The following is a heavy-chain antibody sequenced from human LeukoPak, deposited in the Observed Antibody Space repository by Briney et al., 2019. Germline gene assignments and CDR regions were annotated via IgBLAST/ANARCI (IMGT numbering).Heavy chain of an antibody. CDR3: ARAARAAADAFDI. CDR1: GFTFSSYS. D-gene: IGHD6-13*01. Sequence: GGSLRLSCAASGFTFSSYSMNWVRQAPGKGLEWVSSISSSSGYIYYADSVKGRFTISRDSAKNSLYLQMNSLRAEDTAVYYCARAARAAADAFDIWGQGTMVTVSS. CDR2: ISSSSGYI. V-gene: IGHV3-21*01. J-gene: IGHJ3*02.